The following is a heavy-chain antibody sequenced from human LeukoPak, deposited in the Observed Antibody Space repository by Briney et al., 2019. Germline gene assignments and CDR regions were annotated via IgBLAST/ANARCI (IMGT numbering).Heavy chain of an antibody. J-gene: IGHJ3*02. CDR1: GFTFSSYG. CDR3: AIAEGKTLGDYLFAFDI. V-gene: IGHV3-33*01. D-gene: IGHD2/OR15-2a*01. CDR2: IWYDGSNK. Sequence: PGRSLRLSCAASGFTFSSYGMHWVRQAPGKGLEWVAVIWYDGSNKYYADSVKGRFTISRDNSKNTLYLQVNSLRAEDTAVYYCAIAEGKTLGDYLFAFDIWGQGTMVTVSS.